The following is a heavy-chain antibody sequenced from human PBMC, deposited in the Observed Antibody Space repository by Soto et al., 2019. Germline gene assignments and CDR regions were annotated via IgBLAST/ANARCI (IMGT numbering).Heavy chain of an antibody. J-gene: IGHJ6*02. CDR2: IDPSDSYT. V-gene: IGHV5-10-1*01. Sequence: GESLKISCKGSGYSFTSYWISWVRQMPGKGLEWMGRIDPSDSYTNYSPSFQGHVTISADKSISTAYLQWSSLKASDTAMYYCASPIMTTVTTMERHYYGMDVWGQGTTVTVSS. D-gene: IGHD4-4*01. CDR3: ASPIMTTVTTMERHYYGMDV. CDR1: GYSFTSYW.